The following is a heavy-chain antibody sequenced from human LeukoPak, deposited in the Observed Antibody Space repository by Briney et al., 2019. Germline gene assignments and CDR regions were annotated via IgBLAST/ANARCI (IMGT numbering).Heavy chain of an antibody. J-gene: IGHJ6*03. CDR3: ARLPITIFGVDLGYYYMDV. Sequence: GESLKISCKRSGYSFTSYWIGGVRQMRGKGLEWRGIIYPGDSDTRYSPSFQGQVTISADKPISTAYLQWSSMKASDTAMYYCARLPITIFGVDLGYYYMDVWGKGTTVTVSS. CDR2: IYPGDSDT. D-gene: IGHD3-3*01. CDR1: GYSFTSYW. V-gene: IGHV5-51*01.